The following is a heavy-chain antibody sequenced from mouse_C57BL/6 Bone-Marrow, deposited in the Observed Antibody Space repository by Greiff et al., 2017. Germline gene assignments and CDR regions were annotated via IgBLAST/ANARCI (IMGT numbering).Heavy chain of an antibody. D-gene: IGHD1-1*01. CDR1: GFSLTSSG. Sequence: VQVVESGPGLVAPSQSLSITCTVSGFSLTSSGVDWVRQSPGKGLEWLGVIWGVGSTNYNSALKSRLSISKDNSKSQVFLKMNSLQTDDTAMYYCASSYYGSSSWFAYWGQVTLVTVSA. CDR2: IWGVGST. CDR3: ASSYYGSSSWFAY. J-gene: IGHJ3*01. V-gene: IGHV2-6*01.